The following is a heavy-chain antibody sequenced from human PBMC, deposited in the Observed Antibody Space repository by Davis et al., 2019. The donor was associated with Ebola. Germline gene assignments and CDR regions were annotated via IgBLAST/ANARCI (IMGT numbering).Heavy chain of an antibody. CDR3: ARWYVYYYGMDV. CDR2: ISYDGSNK. V-gene: IGHV3-30-3*01. Sequence: GGSLRLSCAASGFTFSSYAMHWVRQAPGKGLEWVAVISYDGSNKYYADSVKGRFTISRDNAKNSLYLQMNSLRAEDTAVYYCARWYVYYYGMDVWGQGTTVTVSS. D-gene: IGHD6-13*01. J-gene: IGHJ6*02. CDR1: GFTFSSYA.